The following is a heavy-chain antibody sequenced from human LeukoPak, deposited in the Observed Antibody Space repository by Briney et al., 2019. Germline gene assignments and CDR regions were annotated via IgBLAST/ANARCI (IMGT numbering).Heavy chain of an antibody. V-gene: IGHV4-59*01. CDR2: IYYSGST. Sequence: PSETLFLTCAVYGGSFSGYYWSWIRQPPGKGLEWIGYIYYSGSTNYNPSLKSRVTISVDTSKNQFSLKLSSVTAADTAVYYCASLLGVKGSSPHFDYWGQGTLVTVSS. J-gene: IGHJ4*02. CDR3: ASLLGVKGSSPHFDY. CDR1: GGSFSGYY. D-gene: IGHD6-6*01.